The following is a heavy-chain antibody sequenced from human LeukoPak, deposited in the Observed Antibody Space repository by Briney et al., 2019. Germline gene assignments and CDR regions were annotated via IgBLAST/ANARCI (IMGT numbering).Heavy chain of an antibody. CDR1: GFTFSSYG. CDR2: ISWNSGTI. D-gene: IGHD6-13*01. V-gene: IGHV3-9*01. Sequence: GGSLRLSCAASGFTFSSYGMHWVRHAPGKGLEWVSGISWNSGTIGYADSVKGRFTISRDNAKNSLYLQMNSLRAEDTALYYCAKDGAAAGTYFDYWGQGTLVTVSS. J-gene: IGHJ4*02. CDR3: AKDGAAAGTYFDY.